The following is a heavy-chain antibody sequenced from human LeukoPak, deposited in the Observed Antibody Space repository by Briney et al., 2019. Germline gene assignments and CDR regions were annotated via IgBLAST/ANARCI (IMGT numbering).Heavy chain of an antibody. CDR1: ELSVSSNY. Sequence: GGSLRLSCAVSELSVSSNYMNWVRHAPGKGLEWVSVIYSGGATYYADSVRGRFTISRDNSKNMVSLQMTSLGAEDTAVYYCARGRFSGPDDYWGQGTLVTVSS. CDR2: IYSGGAT. V-gene: IGHV3-53*01. CDR3: ARGRFSGPDDY. D-gene: IGHD6-19*01. J-gene: IGHJ4*02.